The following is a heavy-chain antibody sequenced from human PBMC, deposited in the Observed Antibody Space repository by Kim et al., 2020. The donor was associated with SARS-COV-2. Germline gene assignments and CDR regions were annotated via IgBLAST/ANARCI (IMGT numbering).Heavy chain of an antibody. CDR1: GFTFRNYA. J-gene: IGHJ4*02. D-gene: IGHD1-26*01. CDR3: AKRVGTPEYCFHY. V-gene: IGHV3-23*01. Sequence: GGSLRLSCAASGFTFRNYAMSWVRQAPGKGLEWVSGIRGDGGNTYYADSVKGRFTISRDNSKNTLYLQMNSLRAEDSAVYYCAKRVGTPEYCFHYWGQGTLVTVSS. CDR2: IRGDGGNT.